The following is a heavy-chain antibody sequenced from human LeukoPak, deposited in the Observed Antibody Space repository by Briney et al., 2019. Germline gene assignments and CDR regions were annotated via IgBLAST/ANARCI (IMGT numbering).Heavy chain of an antibody. V-gene: IGHV3-21*01. J-gene: IGHJ4*02. CDR3: ARDGLSGYSYGFCDY. D-gene: IGHD5-18*01. CDR1: GFIFSSYS. Sequence: PGGSLRLSCAASGFIFSSYSMNWVRQAPGKGLEWVSSISSSSSYIYYADSVKGRFTISRDKAKNSLYLQMNGLRAEDTAVYYCARDGLSGYSYGFCDYWGQGTLVTVSS. CDR2: ISSSSSYI.